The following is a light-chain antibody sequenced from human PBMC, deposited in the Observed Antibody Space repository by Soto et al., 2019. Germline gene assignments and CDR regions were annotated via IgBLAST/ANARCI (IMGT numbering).Light chain of an antibody. CDR1: RTIGRTY. CDR2: GTS. J-gene: IGKJ4*01. CDR3: QQYASSPLLT. V-gene: IGKV3-20*01. Sequence: EIVLTQSPGTLSLSPGETATLSCRASRTIGRTYLAWYQQKPGQAPRLLIFGTSSRATGIPGRFSGSGSGTAFTLSISRLEPEDFAVYCCQQYASSPLLTFGGGTKVDIK.